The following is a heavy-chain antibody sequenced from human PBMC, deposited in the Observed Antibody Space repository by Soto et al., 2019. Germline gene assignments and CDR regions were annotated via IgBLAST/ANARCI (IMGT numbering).Heavy chain of an antibody. J-gene: IGHJ4*02. CDR1: GFTVSSHY. V-gene: IGHV3-53*01. CDR2: IYRGGGT. CDR3: ASTRDSGTSYYFDS. Sequence: EVQLAESGGGLIQPGGSLRLSCAASGFTVSSHYMSWVRQGPGKGLEWVSVIYRGGGTFYADSVKGRFTISRDISQNTVFLQMNSLRAEDTAVYYCASTRDSGTSYYFDSWGQGTLDTVSS. D-gene: IGHD1-26*01.